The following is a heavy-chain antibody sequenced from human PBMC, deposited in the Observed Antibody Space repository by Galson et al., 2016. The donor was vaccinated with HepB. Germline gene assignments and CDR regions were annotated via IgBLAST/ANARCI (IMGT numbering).Heavy chain of an antibody. Sequence: SVKVSCKASGYSFSYHAMHWVRQAPGQRLEWLGCINAGNGDTKYSQKFQGRVTMTADKSTNTAYMELSSLTSEDTAMYYCARGGGYSDYDDGREWLDEGYFDCWGQGTLVTVSS. CDR1: GYSFSYHA. V-gene: IGHV1-3*01. J-gene: IGHJ4*02. CDR3: ARGGGYSDYDDGREWLDEGYFDC. D-gene: IGHD5-12*01. CDR2: INAGNGDT.